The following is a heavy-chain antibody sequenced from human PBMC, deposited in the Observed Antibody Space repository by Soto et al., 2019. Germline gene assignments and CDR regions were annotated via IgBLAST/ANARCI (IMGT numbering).Heavy chain of an antibody. J-gene: IGHJ4*02. CDR1: GFNFSDFG. CDR2: ISSDGSNK. D-gene: IGHD1-26*01. V-gene: IGHV3-30*18. CDR3: AKDFAKGPMGMSLDS. Sequence: QVQLVESGGGVVHPGRSLRLSCTASGFNFSDFGMHWVRQAPGKGLEWLALISSDGSNKFYADSVRGRFTVSRDRSDKAQHLHMNAVRNDDTAMYNCAKDFAKGPMGMSLDSWGQGPLVIVSS.